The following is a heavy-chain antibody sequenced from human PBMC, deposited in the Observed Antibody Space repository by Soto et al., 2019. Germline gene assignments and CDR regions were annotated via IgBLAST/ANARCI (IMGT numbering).Heavy chain of an antibody. J-gene: IGHJ5*02. CDR2: ISSSTI. D-gene: IGHD6-19*01. CDR3: AREGSDWYNWFDP. Sequence: EVQLVESGGGLVQPGGSLRLSCAASGFTFNNYNMNWVRQAPGKGLEWVSYISSSTIYYADSVKGRFTISRDNAKNSPYLQMNSLSAEDTAVYYCAREGSDWYNWFDPWGQGTLVTVSS. CDR1: GFTFNNYN. V-gene: IGHV3-48*01.